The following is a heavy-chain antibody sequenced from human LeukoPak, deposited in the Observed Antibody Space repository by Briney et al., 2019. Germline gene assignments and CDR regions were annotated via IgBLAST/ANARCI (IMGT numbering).Heavy chain of an antibody. CDR2: FDPENAEI. CDR1: GNTLRELP. V-gene: IGHV1-24*01. CDR3: ATRGSDFWSGFDY. Sequence: ASLKVSCKLSGNTLRELPIQWVRQAGGKGLEWMAGFDPENAEIVYAQKIQGRVTMTEDTSTNTAYMELTSLTSDDTALYYCATRGSDFWSGFDYWGQGTQVTVSS. J-gene: IGHJ4*02. D-gene: IGHD3-3*01.